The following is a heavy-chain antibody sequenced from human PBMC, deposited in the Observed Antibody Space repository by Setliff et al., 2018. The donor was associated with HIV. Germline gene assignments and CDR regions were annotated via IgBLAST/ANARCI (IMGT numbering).Heavy chain of an antibody. Sequence: SETLSLTCSVSGGSITGYYWSWIRQPAGKDMEWIGRSGGTNYNPALKSRVTMSIDTSKNQISLKLNSVTAADTATYYCARSNPGITAGLLAYWGPGTLVTSPQ. J-gene: IGHJ4*02. CDR3: ARSNPGITAGLLAY. V-gene: IGHV4-4*07. CDR2: SGGT. D-gene: IGHD6-13*01. CDR1: GGSITGYY.